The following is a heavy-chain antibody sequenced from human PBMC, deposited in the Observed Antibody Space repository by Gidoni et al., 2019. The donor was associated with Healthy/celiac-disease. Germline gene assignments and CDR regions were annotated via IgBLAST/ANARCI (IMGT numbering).Heavy chain of an antibody. CDR2: IKSKTDGGTT. V-gene: IGHV3-15*01. CDR1: GFTFINAW. D-gene: IGHD3-3*01. CDR3: TTPTWGITIFGVANGWFDP. Sequence: EVQLVESGGGLVKPGGALRLSCAASGFTFINAWMSWVRQAPGKGLEWDGRIKSKTDGGTTDYAAPVKGRFTISRDDSKNTLYLQMNSLKTEDTAVYYCTTPTWGITIFGVANGWFDPGGQGTLVTVSS. J-gene: IGHJ5*02.